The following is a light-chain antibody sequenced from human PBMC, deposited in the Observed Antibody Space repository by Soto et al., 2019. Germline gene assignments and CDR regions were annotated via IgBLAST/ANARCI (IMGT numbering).Light chain of an antibody. CDR2: LEGSGDY. V-gene: IGLV4-60*02. CDR3: ETCGSNTMV. Sequence: QSVLTQSSSASASLGSSVKVTCTLSSGHSSHTIAWHQQQPGKAPRYLMKLEGSGDYDKGGGVPDRFSGSSSGADRYLTISNVQFEDEADYCCETCGSNTMVFGGGTKLTVL. CDR1: SGHSSHT. J-gene: IGLJ3*02.